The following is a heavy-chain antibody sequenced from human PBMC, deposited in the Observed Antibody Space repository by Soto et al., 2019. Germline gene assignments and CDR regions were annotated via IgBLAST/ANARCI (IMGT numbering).Heavy chain of an antibody. CDR1: GGTFSSYA. CDR2: IIPIVGTA. J-gene: IGHJ6*02. CDR3: ARSAPLSPATGRSESYYYGMDV. Sequence: SVKVACKASGGTFSSYAVSWVRQAPGQGLEWMGGIIPIVGTANYAQKFQGRVTITADESTSTAYMEVSSLRSEDPAVSYCARSAPLSPATGRSESYYYGMDVWRQGTTVTVSS. D-gene: IGHD6-13*01. V-gene: IGHV1-69*13.